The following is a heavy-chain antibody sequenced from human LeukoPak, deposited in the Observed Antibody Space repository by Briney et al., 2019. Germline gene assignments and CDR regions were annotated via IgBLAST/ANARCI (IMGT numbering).Heavy chain of an antibody. CDR2: IYYSGST. V-gene: IGHV4-59*08. CDR1: GGSISSYY. D-gene: IGHD2-2*01. J-gene: IGHJ4*02. CDR3: ARVGDCSSTSCSN. Sequence: SETLSLTCTVSGGSISSYYWSWIRQPPGKGLEWIGYIYYSGSTNYNPSLKSRVTISVDTSKNQFSLKLSSVTAADTAVYYCARVGDCSSTSCSNWGQGTLVTVSS.